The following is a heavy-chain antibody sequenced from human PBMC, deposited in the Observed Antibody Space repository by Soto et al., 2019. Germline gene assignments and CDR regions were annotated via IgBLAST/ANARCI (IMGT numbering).Heavy chain of an antibody. Sequence: QVQLQQWGAGLLKPSETLSLTCAVYGGSFSGYYWSWIRQPPGKGLEWIGEINHSGSTNYNPSLKSRVTISVDTSKNQFSLKLSSVTAADTAVYYCARGRKDSSGWFDYWGQGTLVTVSS. V-gene: IGHV4-34*01. J-gene: IGHJ4*02. CDR1: GGSFSGYY. CDR3: ARGRKDSSGWFDY. D-gene: IGHD6-19*01. CDR2: INHSGST.